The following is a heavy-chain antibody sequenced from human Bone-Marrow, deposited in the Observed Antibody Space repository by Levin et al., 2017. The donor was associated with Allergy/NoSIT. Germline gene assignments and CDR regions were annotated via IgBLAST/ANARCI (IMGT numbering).Heavy chain of an antibody. CDR1: GFTFSIYW. V-gene: IGHV3-74*01. J-gene: IGHJ4*02. CDR3: ARDRYSGSFPVDY. CDR2: MNGDGRIT. Sequence: GGSLRLSCEASGFTFSIYWMHWIRQAPGKGLVWVSRMNGDGRITGYAGSVKGRFTISRDNAKNTLFLQMDSLRAEDTAVYYCARDRYSGSFPVDYWGQGTLVTVSS. D-gene: IGHD1-26*01.